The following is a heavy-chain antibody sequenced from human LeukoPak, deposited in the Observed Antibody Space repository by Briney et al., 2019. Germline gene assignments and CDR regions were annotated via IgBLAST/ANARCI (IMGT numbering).Heavy chain of an antibody. V-gene: IGHV3-48*03. CDR2: VTSGSTI. CDR1: GFTFSNFE. Sequence: GGSLRLSCAASGFTFSNFEMNWVRQAPGKGLEWVSYVTSGSTIYYADSVKGRFTISRDNAKNSLYLQMDSLRAEDTAVYYCASTYGGNSPMYYWGQGTLVTVSS. D-gene: IGHD4-23*01. CDR3: ASTYGGNSPMYY. J-gene: IGHJ4*02.